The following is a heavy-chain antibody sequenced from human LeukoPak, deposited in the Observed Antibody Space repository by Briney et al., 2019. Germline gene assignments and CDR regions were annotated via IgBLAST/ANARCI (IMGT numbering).Heavy chain of an antibody. D-gene: IGHD3-10*01. V-gene: IGHV4-30-2*01. J-gene: IGHJ4*02. CDR1: GGSISSGGYS. CDR3: ARVSTGELLAYYFDY. CDR2: IYHSGST. Sequence: SETLSLTCAVSGGSISSGGYSWSWNRQPPGKGLEWIGYIYHSGSTYYNPSLKSRVTISVDTSKNQFSLKLSSVTAADTAVYYCARVSTGELLAYYFDYWGQGTLVTVSS.